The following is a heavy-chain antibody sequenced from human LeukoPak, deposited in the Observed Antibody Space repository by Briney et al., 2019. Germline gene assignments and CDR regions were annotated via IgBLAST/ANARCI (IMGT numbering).Heavy chain of an antibody. CDR1: GFTFSSYS. Sequence: GSLRLSCAASGFTFSSYSMNWVRQAPGKGLEWVSSISSSSSYIYYADSVKGRFTISRDNAKNSLYLQMNSLRAEDTAVYYCARGVVVTAHDAFDIWGQGTMVTVSS. V-gene: IGHV3-21*01. CDR2: ISSSSSYI. CDR3: ARGVVVTAHDAFDI. D-gene: IGHD2-21*02. J-gene: IGHJ3*02.